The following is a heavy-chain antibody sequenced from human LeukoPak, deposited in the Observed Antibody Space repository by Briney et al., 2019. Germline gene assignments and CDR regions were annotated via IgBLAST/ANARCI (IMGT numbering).Heavy chain of an antibody. J-gene: IGHJ4*02. Sequence: PGGSLRLSCAASGFTFSSYAMSWVRQAPGEGLEWVSAISGSGGSTYYADSVKGRFTISRDNSKNTLYLQMNSLRAEDTAVYYCAKGPNGSGSHPYFDYWGQGTLVTVSS. CDR2: ISGSGGST. CDR1: GFTFSSYA. CDR3: AKGPNGSGSHPYFDY. D-gene: IGHD3-10*01. V-gene: IGHV3-23*01.